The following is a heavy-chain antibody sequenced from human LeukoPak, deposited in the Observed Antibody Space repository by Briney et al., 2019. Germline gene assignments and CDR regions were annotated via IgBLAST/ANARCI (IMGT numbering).Heavy chain of an antibody. V-gene: IGHV3-7*01. CDR1: GFTFSSYW. CDR3: AKAHSIVVVTAIGY. D-gene: IGHD2-21*02. J-gene: IGHJ4*02. Sequence: GGSLRLSCAASGFTFSSYWMSWVRQAPGKGLEWVANIKQDGSQKYYVDSVKGRFTISRDNANNLLYLQMNSLRAEDTAVYYCAKAHSIVVVTAIGYWGQGTMVTVFS. CDR2: IKQDGSQK.